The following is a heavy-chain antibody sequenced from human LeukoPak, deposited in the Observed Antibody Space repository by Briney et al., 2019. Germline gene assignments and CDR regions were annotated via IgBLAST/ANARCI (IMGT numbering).Heavy chain of an antibody. CDR3: ATSVKYFQH. J-gene: IGHJ1*01. Sequence: SETLSLTCAVYGGSFSGYYWSWIRQPPGKGLEWIGEINHSGSTNYNPSLKSRVTISVDTSKNQFSLKLSSVTAADTAVYYCATSVKYFQHWGQGTLVTVSS. V-gene: IGHV4-34*01. CDR1: GGSFSGYY. CDR2: INHSGST. D-gene: IGHD4-17*01.